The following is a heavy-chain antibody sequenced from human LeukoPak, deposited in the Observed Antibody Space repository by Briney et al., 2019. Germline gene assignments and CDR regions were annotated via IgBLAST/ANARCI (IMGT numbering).Heavy chain of an antibody. J-gene: IGHJ3*02. V-gene: IGHV4-39*01. Sequence: SETLPLTCTVSGGSISSSSYYWGWLRQPPGKGLEWIGSIYYSGSTYYNPSLKSRVTISVDTSKNQFSLKLSSVTAADTAVYYCARQRIVGARDAFDIWGQGTMVTVSS. CDR3: ARQRIVGARDAFDI. D-gene: IGHD1-26*01. CDR2: IYYSGST. CDR1: GGSISSSSYY.